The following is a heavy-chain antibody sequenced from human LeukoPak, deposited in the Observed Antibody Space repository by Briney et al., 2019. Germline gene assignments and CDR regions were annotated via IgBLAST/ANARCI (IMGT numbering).Heavy chain of an antibody. D-gene: IGHD3-10*01. CDR3: ARHDYYGSLNWFDP. J-gene: IGHJ5*02. Sequence: SETLSLTCIVSGGSLNSPNYYWGWIRQPPVKGLEGIGTIYYSGTTYYNPSLKSRLTISVDTSKNQFSFKLTSVTAADTAVYYCARHDYYGSLNWFDPWGQGTLITVSS. CDR1: GGSLNSPNYY. V-gene: IGHV4-39*01. CDR2: IYYSGTT.